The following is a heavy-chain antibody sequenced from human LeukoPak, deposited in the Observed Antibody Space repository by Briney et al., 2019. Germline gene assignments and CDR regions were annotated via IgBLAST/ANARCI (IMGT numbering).Heavy chain of an antibody. CDR1: GFTFSSYG. D-gene: IGHD2-15*01. V-gene: IGHV3-30*02. J-gene: IGHJ4*02. Sequence: GGSLRLFCAVSGFTFSSYGMHWVRQAPGKGLEWVAFIQYDGSYKYYADSVKGRFTISRDNSKNTLYLQMNSLRAEDTAVYYCAKDFCSGGSCYSNSWGQGTLVTVSS. CDR3: AKDFCSGGSCYSNS. CDR2: IQYDGSYK.